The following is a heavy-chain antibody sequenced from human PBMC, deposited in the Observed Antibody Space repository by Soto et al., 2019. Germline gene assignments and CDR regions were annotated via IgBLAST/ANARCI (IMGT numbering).Heavy chain of an antibody. CDR2: ISAYNGNT. V-gene: IGHV1-18*01. Sequence: GASVKVSCKASGYTKTNYGISWVRQAPGQGLEWMGWISAYNGNTNYAQKLQGRVTMTTDTSTSTAYMELRSLRSDDTAVYYCARDYTYYDSTGYYYYFDYWGQGTLVTVSS. D-gene: IGHD3-22*01. CDR1: GYTKTNYG. CDR3: ARDYTYYDSTGYYYYFDY. J-gene: IGHJ4*02.